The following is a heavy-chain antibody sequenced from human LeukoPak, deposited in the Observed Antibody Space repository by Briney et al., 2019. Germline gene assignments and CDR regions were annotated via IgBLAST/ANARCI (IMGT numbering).Heavy chain of an antibody. CDR1: GFTLCSYG. J-gene: IGHJ4*02. V-gene: IGHV3-33*01. CDR2: DGTNK. Sequence: GGSLRLSCGASGFTLCSYGMHWLRQAPGKGLEWVAYDGTNKYYADSVKGRFTISRDNSKNTLYLQMNSLRAEDTAVYYCARVHHYDSSVYSHFYSWGQGTLVTVSS. CDR3: ARVHHYDSSVYSHFYS. D-gene: IGHD3-22*01.